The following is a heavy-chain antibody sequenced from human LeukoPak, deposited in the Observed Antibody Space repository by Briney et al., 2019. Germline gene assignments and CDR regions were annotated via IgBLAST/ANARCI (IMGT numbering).Heavy chain of an antibody. Sequence: ASVKVSCKASGYTFTGYYMHWVRQAPGQGLEWMGWINPNSGGTNYAQKFRGRVTMTRDTSISTAYMELSRLRSDDTAVYYCARNGGYDFWSGYTFDYWGQGTLVTVSS. J-gene: IGHJ4*02. CDR2: INPNSGGT. V-gene: IGHV1-2*02. D-gene: IGHD3-3*01. CDR1: GYTFTGYY. CDR3: ARNGGYDFWSGYTFDY.